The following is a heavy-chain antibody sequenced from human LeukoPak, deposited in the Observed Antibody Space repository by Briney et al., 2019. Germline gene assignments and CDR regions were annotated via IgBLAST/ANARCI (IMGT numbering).Heavy chain of an antibody. CDR2: ISSSGSTI. CDR3: ARDQATTVTNFDY. J-gene: IGHJ4*02. CDR1: GFTFSDYY. Sequence: GGSLRLSCAASGFTFSDYYMSWMRQAPGKGLEWVSYISSSGSTIYYADSVKGRFTISRDNAKNSLYLQMNSLRAEDTAVYYCARDQATTVTNFDYWGQGSLVPVSS. V-gene: IGHV3-11*04. D-gene: IGHD4-17*01.